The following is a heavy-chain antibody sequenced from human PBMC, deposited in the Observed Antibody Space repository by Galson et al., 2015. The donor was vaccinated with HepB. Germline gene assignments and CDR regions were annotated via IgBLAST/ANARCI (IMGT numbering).Heavy chain of an antibody. Sequence: SLRLSCAASGFGFTDYAMHWVRQAPGKGLEWVAVISYDGSHKYYGDAVKGRFAVPRDNSKNTLYLQMNRLSAEDTAVYYCARDRVQYYYDSSGYYLDYWGQGTVVTVSS. V-gene: IGHV3-30*09. J-gene: IGHJ4*02. CDR3: ARDRVQYYYDSSGYYLDY. D-gene: IGHD3-22*01. CDR2: ISYDGSHK. CDR1: GFGFTDYA.